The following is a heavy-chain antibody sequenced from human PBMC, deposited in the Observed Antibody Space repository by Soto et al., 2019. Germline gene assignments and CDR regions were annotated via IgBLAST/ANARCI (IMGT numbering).Heavy chain of an antibody. J-gene: IGHJ6*02. D-gene: IGHD3-3*01. V-gene: IGHV1-8*01. CDR1: GYTFTSYD. Sequence: GASVKVSCNASGYTFTSYDINWVRQATGQGLEWMGWMNPNSGNTGYAQKFQGRVTMTRNTSISTAYMELSSLRSEDTAVYYCATYYDFWSGFYGMDVWGRGTTVTVSS. CDR2: MNPNSGNT. CDR3: ATYYDFWSGFYGMDV.